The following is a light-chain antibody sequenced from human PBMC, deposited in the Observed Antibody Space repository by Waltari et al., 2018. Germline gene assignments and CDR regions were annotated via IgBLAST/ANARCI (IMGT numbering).Light chain of an antibody. CDR2: WVF. CDR3: MQGTRWPYT. J-gene: IGKJ2*01. CDR1: QSLVPVDGNTY. V-gene: IGKV2-30*02. Sequence: MTQSPVSLSVTLGQAASISCKSSQSLVPVDGNTYLNWFHQSPGQSPRRLIYWVFNRDSGVPDRFSGSGSGTDFTLRISRVEAEDVGVYYCMQGTRWPYTFGQGTQLDIK.